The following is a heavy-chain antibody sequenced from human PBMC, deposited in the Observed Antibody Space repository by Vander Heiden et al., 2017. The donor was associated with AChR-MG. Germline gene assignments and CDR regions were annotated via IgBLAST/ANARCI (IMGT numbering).Heavy chain of an antibody. CDR1: GFTFSSYG. J-gene: IGHJ3*02. CDR2: ISYDGSNK. Sequence: QVQLVESGGGVVQPGRSLRLSCAASGFTFSSYGMHWVRQAPGKGLEWVAVISYDGSNKYYADSVKGRFTISRDNSKNTLYLQMNSLRAEDTAVYYCAKDGDYDAFDIWGQGTMVTVSS. V-gene: IGHV3-30*18. CDR3: AKDGDYDAFDI. D-gene: IGHD4-17*01.